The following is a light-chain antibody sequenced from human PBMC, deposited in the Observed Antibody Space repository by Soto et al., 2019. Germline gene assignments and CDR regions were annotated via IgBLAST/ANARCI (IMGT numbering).Light chain of an antibody. CDR2: AAS. V-gene: IGKV1-12*01. CDR3: QQARRFPIT. Sequence: DIQMAQSPSSLSASVGDGVTISCRASQDISNWLAWYQQKPGEAPKFLIYAASNLQSGVPSKFSVSGSGTDFTLTISSLQPEDFAVYYCQQARRFPITFGQGTRLEIK. J-gene: IGKJ5*01. CDR1: QDISNW.